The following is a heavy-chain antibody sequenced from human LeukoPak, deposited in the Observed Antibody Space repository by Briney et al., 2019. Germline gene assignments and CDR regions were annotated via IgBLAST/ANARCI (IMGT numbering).Heavy chain of an antibody. Sequence: ASVKVSCKASGYTFTSYYMHWVRQAPGQGLEWMGIINPSGGSTSYAQKFQGRVTITADESTSTAYMELSSLRSEDTAVYYCARVGPSEMATISYPLFFDYWGQGTLVTVSS. J-gene: IGHJ4*02. CDR2: INPSGGST. D-gene: IGHD5-24*01. V-gene: IGHV1-46*01. CDR1: GYTFTSYY. CDR3: ARVGPSEMATISYPLFFDY.